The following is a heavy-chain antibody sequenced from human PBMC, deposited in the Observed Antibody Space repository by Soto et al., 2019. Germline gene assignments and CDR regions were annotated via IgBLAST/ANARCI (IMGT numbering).Heavy chain of an antibody. CDR1: GYTFTSYA. CDR2: INPSHGIT. Sequence: ASVKVSCKASGYTFTSYAMHWVRQAPGQRLEWMGWINPSHGITKYSQKFQGRVTITPDKSTSTAYMELSSLRSEDTAVYYCARAKSTSSGGSCYTDAFDIWGQGTMVTVSS. J-gene: IGHJ3*02. D-gene: IGHD2-15*01. V-gene: IGHV1-3*01. CDR3: ARAKSTSSGGSCYTDAFDI.